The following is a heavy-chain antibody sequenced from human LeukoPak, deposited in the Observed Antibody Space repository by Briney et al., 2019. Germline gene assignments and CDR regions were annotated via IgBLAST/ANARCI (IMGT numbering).Heavy chain of an antibody. CDR1: GSTFSSYS. CDR2: ISSSSSYI. J-gene: IGHJ4*02. D-gene: IGHD3-22*01. CDR3: ARVSSGYYGYYFDY. V-gene: IGHV3-21*01. Sequence: GGSLRLSCAASGSTFSSYSMNWVRQAPGKGLEWVSSISSSSSYIYYADSVKGRFTISRDNAKNSLYLQMNSLRAEDTAVYYCARVSSGYYGYYFDYWGQGTLVTVSS.